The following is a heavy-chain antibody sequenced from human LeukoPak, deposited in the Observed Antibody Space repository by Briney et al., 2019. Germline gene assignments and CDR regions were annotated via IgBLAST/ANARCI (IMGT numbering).Heavy chain of an antibody. CDR1: GGSISSGDFY. Sequence: SETLSLTCTVSGGSISSGDFYWSWIRRPPGKGLEWIGYIYYSGSTYYNPSLKSRVAISVDTSKNQFSLKLSSVTAADTAVYYCARLTRNYNYYYDSSGYYQYYFDYWGQGTLVTVSS. J-gene: IGHJ4*02. CDR2: IYYSGST. V-gene: IGHV4-30-4*01. CDR3: ARLTRNYNYYYDSSGYYQYYFDY. D-gene: IGHD3-22*01.